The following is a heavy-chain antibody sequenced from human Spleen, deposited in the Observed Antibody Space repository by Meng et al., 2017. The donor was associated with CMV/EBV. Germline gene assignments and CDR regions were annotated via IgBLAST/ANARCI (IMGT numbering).Heavy chain of an antibody. J-gene: IGHJ4*02. V-gene: IGHV4-39*01. D-gene: IGHD4-17*01. CDR1: GGSISSGSYY. Sequence: SVTCTVSGGSISSGSYYWGWIRQPPGKGLEWIGTIYYSGSTYYNPSLESRVTISEDTSKNQFSLKLTSVTAADTAVYYCAHGDYVDYWGQGTLVTVSS. CDR3: AHGDYVDY. CDR2: IYYSGST.